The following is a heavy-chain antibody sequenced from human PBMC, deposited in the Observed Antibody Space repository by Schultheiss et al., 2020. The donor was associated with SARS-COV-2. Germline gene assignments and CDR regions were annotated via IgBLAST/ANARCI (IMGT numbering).Heavy chain of an antibody. D-gene: IGHD6-19*01. CDR3: AKDLARIAVAGTGDY. CDR1: GFTFDDYG. J-gene: IGHJ4*02. Sequence: GVLRLSCAASGFTFDDYGMSWVRQAPGKGLEWVAVISYDGSNKYYADSVKGRFTISRDNSKNTLYLQMNSLRAEDTAVYYCAKDLARIAVAGTGDYWGQGTLVTVSS. CDR2: ISYDGSNK. V-gene: IGHV3-30*18.